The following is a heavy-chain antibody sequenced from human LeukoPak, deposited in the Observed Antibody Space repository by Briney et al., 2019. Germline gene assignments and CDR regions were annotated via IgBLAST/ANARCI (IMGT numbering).Heavy chain of an antibody. V-gene: IGHV4-59*12. CDR1: GGSISSYY. J-gene: IGHJ4*02. Sequence: SETLSLTCSVSGGSISSYYWSWIRQPPGKGLEWIAYIHYSGSTNYNSSLKSRVTISVDTSKNQFSLKLSSVTAADTAVYYCARLNVYCSSTSCKDYWGQGTLVTVSS. CDR3: ARLNVYCSSTSCKDY. D-gene: IGHD2-2*01. CDR2: IHYSGST.